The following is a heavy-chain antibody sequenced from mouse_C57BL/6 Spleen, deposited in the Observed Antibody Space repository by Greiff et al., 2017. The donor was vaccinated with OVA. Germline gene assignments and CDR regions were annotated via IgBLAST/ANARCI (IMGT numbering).Heavy chain of an antibody. V-gene: IGHV5-17*01. J-gene: IGHJ4*01. Sequence: EVHLVESGGGLVKPGGSLKLSCAASGFTFSDYGMHWVRQAPEKGLEWVAYISSGSSTIYYADTVKGRFTISRDNAKNTLFLQMTSLRSEDTAMYYCAKSIYYGYENAMDYWGQGTSVTVSS. CDR2: ISSGSSTI. D-gene: IGHD2-2*01. CDR3: AKSIYYGYENAMDY. CDR1: GFTFSDYG.